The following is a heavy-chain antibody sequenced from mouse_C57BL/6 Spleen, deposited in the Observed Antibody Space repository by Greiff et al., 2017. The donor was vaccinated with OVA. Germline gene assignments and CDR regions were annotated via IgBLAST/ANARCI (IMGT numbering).Heavy chain of an antibody. CDR2: IYPAIGNT. J-gene: IGHJ4*01. D-gene: IGHD1-1*01. Sequence: QVQLKQSGAELVRPGASVKLSCKASGYTFTDYYINWVKQRPGQGLEWIARIYPAIGNTYYHEKFKGKATLTAEKSSSTAYMQLSSLTSEDSAVYFYARSGSSYRAMDYWGQGTSVTVSS. V-gene: IGHV1-76*01. CDR1: GYTFTDYY. CDR3: ARSGSSYRAMDY.